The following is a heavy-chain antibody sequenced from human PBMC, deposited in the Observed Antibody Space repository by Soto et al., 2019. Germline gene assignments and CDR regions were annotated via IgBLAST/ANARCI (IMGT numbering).Heavy chain of an antibody. Sequence: EVQLVESGGGLVQPGRSLRLSCAASGFTFDDYAMHWVRQAPGKGLEWVSGISWNSGSIGYADSVKGRFTISRDNAKNSLYLQMNSLRAEDTALYYCAKDKSSSVAGYRSDYWGQGTLVTVSS. V-gene: IGHV3-9*01. J-gene: IGHJ4*02. CDR3: AKDKSSSVAGYRSDY. D-gene: IGHD6-19*01. CDR1: GFTFDDYA. CDR2: ISWNSGSI.